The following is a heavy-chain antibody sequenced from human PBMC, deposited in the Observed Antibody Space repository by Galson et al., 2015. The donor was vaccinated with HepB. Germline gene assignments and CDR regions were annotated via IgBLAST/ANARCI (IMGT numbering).Heavy chain of an antibody. D-gene: IGHD3-10*01. V-gene: IGHV3-15*01. Sequence: SLRLSCAASGFSLSNTWMSWVRQAPGKGLEWVARIKSKTDGGATHYAAPVKGRFTISRDDSKNTLYLQMNGLKTDDTAVYSCTTFYTYGLTRNDYWGQGTLVTVSS. J-gene: IGHJ4*02. CDR1: GFSLSNTW. CDR2: IKSKTDGGAT. CDR3: TTFYTYGLTRNDY.